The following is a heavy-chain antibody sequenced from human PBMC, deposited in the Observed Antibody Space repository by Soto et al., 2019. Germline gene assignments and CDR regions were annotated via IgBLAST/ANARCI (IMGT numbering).Heavy chain of an antibody. D-gene: IGHD6-13*01. CDR3: VRRHVSATGIDWFDP. Sequence: ASVKVSCKASGYTFTSYGIHWVRQAPGQRLEWMGWINAANGDTKYSPKFQGRVTITRDTSASTAYMELSSLRSEDTAVYYCVRRHVSATGIDWFDPWGQETMVT. V-gene: IGHV1-3*01. J-gene: IGHJ5*02. CDR2: INAANGDT. CDR1: GYTFTSYG.